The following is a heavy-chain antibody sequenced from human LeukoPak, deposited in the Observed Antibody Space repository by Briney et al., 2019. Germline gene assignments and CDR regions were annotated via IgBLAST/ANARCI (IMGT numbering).Heavy chain of an antibody. Sequence: AGGSLRLSCAASGFTFSSYAMSWVRQAPGKGLEWVSFIYSDNTHYSDSVKGRFTISRDNSKNTLYLQMNSLRAEDTAVYYCARDPYSGSYSDYYYYYMDVWGKGTTVTVSS. D-gene: IGHD1-26*01. CDR3: ARDPYSGSYSDYYYYYMDV. J-gene: IGHJ6*03. CDR1: GFTFSSYA. V-gene: IGHV3-23*05. CDR2: IYSDNT.